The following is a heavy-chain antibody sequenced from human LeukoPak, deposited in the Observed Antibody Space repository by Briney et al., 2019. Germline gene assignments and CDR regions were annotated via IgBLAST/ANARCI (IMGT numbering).Heavy chain of an antibody. CDR3: ARQGSARVRGIIKNWFDP. CDR2: IYPGDSDT. CDR1: GYSFMTYW. D-gene: IGHD3-10*01. V-gene: IGHV5-51*01. J-gene: IGHJ5*02. Sequence: GESLKISCKGSGYSFMTYWIAWVRQMPGKGLEWMGIIYPGDSDTRYSPSFQGQVTISADKSISTAYLQWNSLKASDTAMYYCARQGSARVRGIIKNWFDPWGQGTLVTVSS.